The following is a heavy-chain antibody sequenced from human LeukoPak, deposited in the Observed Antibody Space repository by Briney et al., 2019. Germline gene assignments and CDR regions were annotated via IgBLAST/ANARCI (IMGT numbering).Heavy chain of an antibody. CDR1: GGSISSYY. D-gene: IGHD6-19*01. CDR2: VYYRGTT. V-gene: IGHV4-59*01. J-gene: IGHJ4*02. CDR3: ARQGYGSGYYYFDY. Sequence: PSETLSLTCTVSGGSISSYYWSWIRQPPGKGLEWIGYVYYRGTTNYNPSLKSRVTISVDTSKNQFSLKLSSVTAADTAVYYCARQGYGSGYYYFDYWGQGTLVTVSS.